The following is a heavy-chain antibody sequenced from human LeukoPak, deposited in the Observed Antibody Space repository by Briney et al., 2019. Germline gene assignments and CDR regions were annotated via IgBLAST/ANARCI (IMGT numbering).Heavy chain of an antibody. V-gene: IGHV3-30*18. Sequence: GGSRRLSCAASGFTFSSYGMHWVRQAPGKGLEWVAVISYDGSNKYYADSVKGRFTISRDNSKNTLYLQMNSLRAEDTAVYYCAKGGGCPDYWGQGTLVTVSS. CDR2: ISYDGSNK. D-gene: IGHD3-10*01. CDR3: AKGGGCPDY. J-gene: IGHJ4*02. CDR1: GFTFSSYG.